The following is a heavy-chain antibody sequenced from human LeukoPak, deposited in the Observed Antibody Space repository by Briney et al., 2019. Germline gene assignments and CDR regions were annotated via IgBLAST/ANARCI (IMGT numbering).Heavy chain of an antibody. CDR1: GFTFSSYA. Sequence: GRSLRLSCAASGFTFSSYAMHWVRQAPGKGLEWVAFILHDGSNKQYADSVKGRFTISRDNSKNTLYLQINSLRAEDTAVYYCATLSGDSHGYDYWGLGTLVTVSS. J-gene: IGHJ4*02. D-gene: IGHD5-18*01. CDR2: ILHDGSNK. CDR3: ATLSGDSHGYDY. V-gene: IGHV3-30*03.